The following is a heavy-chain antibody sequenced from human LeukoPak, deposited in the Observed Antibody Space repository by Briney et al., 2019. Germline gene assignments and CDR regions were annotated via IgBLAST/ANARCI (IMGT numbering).Heavy chain of an antibody. D-gene: IGHD3-10*01. Sequence: SETLSLTCTVSGGSISSSSYYWGWIRQPPGKGLEWIGSIYYSGSTYYNPSLKSRVTISVDTSKNQFSLKLSSVTAADTAVYYCARRKDFGDWFDPWGHGTLVTVSS. CDR2: IYYSGST. CDR3: ARRKDFGDWFDP. J-gene: IGHJ5*02. V-gene: IGHV4-39*01. CDR1: GGSISSSSYY.